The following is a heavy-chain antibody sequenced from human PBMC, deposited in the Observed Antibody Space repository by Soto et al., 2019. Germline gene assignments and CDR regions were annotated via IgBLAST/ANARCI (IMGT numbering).Heavy chain of an antibody. CDR1: GFTFSNFW. V-gene: IGHV3-74*01. CDR3: ARAQLLPDDAFDA. D-gene: IGHD2-2*01. CDR2: INGDGSST. J-gene: IGHJ3*01. Sequence: GGSLRLSCAASGFTFSNFWMHWVRQAPGKGPVWVSRINGDGSSTSHADSVKGRFTISRDNAENTLFLQMSGLRAEDTAVYYCARAQLLPDDAFDAWGRGRVVTVSS.